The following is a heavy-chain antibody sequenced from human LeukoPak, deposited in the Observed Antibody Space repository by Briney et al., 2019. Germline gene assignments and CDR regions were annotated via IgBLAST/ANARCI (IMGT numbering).Heavy chain of an antibody. CDR1: GFTFSSYA. V-gene: IGHV3-23*01. CDR2: ISGSGGST. Sequence: GGSLRLSCAASGFTFSSYAMSWVRQAPGKGLEWVSAISGSGGSTYYADSVKGRFTISRDNAENSLYLQMNSLRDEDTAVYYCARHKDWTFDYWGQGTLVTVSS. D-gene: IGHD3/OR15-3a*01. CDR3: ARHKDWTFDY. J-gene: IGHJ4*02.